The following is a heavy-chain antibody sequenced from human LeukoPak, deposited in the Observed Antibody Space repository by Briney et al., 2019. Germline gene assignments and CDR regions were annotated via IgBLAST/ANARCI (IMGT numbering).Heavy chain of an antibody. CDR1: GFTVSSDY. CDR3: ARYYTALNY. CDR2: IYSGGST. J-gene: IGHJ4*02. V-gene: IGHV3-53*01. Sequence: PGGSLRLSCAASGFTVSSDYMTWVRQAPGKGLEWVSVIYSGGSTYYADSVNGRFTISRDNSKNTVYLQLNNLRVEDTAVYYCARYYTALNYWGQGALVTASS. D-gene: IGHD2-2*02.